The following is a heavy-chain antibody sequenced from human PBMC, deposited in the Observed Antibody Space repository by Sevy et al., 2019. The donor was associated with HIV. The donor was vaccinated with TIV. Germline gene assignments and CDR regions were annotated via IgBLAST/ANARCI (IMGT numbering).Heavy chain of an antibody. D-gene: IGHD2-15*01. CDR3: ARDNCSGGSCYPASVY. J-gene: IGHJ4*02. Sequence: ASMKVSCKASGYTFTSYGISWVRQAPGQGLEWMGWISAYNGNTNYAQKLQGRVTMTTDTSTSTAYMELRSLRSDDTAVYYCARDNCSGGSCYPASVYWGQGTLVTVSS. CDR1: GYTFTSYG. CDR2: ISAYNGNT. V-gene: IGHV1-18*01.